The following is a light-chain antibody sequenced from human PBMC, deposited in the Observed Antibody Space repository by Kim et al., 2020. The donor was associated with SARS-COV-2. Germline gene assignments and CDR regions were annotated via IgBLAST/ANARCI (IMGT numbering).Light chain of an antibody. CDR1: QSVSSN. Sequence: VAPGERATLSCRSSQSVSSNLAWYQQKPGQAPRLLIYGASTRATGIPARFSGSGSGTEFTLTISSLQSEDFAVYYCQQYNNWPLTFGGGTKVDIK. CDR2: GAS. J-gene: IGKJ4*01. V-gene: IGKV3-15*01. CDR3: QQYNNWPLT.